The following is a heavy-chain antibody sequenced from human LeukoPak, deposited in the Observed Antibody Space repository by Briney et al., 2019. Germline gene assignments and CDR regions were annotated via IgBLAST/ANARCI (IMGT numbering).Heavy chain of an antibody. J-gene: IGHJ4*02. D-gene: IGHD2-2*01. Sequence: PGGSLRLSCAASGFTFSSYAMSWVRQAPGKGLKWVSAISGSGGSTYYADSVKGRFTISRDNSKNTLYLQMNSLRAEDTAVYYCANDIVVVPAANYWGQGTLVTVSS. CDR1: GFTFSSYA. V-gene: IGHV3-23*01. CDR3: ANDIVVVPAANY. CDR2: ISGSGGST.